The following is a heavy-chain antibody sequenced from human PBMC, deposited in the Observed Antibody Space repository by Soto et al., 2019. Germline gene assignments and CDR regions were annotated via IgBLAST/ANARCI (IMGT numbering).Heavy chain of an antibody. J-gene: IGHJ3*02. CDR3: VKGGYTFGYSAFDI. V-gene: IGHV3-64D*06. CDR2: ISNNGDKT. CDR1: GFIFSSYT. D-gene: IGHD5-18*01. Sequence: GGSLRLSCSASGFIFSSYTMYWVRQAPGKGLKYVSAISNNGDKTYDADSVKGRFTISRDNSKKTLYLQMSSLRAEDTAVYYCVKGGYTFGYSAFDIWGRGTMVTVSS.